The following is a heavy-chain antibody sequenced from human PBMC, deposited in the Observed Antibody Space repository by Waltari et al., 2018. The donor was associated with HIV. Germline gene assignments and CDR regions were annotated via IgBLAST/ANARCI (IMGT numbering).Heavy chain of an antibody. Sequence: QLHLQESGPGLVKPSETLSLPCSVSGGSIRDSYYYWGWIRQPPGKVLEWIGRMFYSGSAYDNPSLKSRVTIAVDTSKNQFSLKLSSVTAADTALYFCARHEPRSTWFDPWGQGTLVTVSS. V-gene: IGHV4-39*01. J-gene: IGHJ5*02. D-gene: IGHD1-26*01. CDR2: MFYSGSA. CDR1: GGSIRDSYYY. CDR3: ARHEPRSTWFDP.